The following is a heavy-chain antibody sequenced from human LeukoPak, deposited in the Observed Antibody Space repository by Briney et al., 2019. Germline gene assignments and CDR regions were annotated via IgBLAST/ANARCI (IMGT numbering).Heavy chain of an antibody. V-gene: IGHV3-9*01. D-gene: IGHD4-17*01. Sequence: GRSLRLSCAASGFTFDDHAMHWVRQAPGKGLEWVSGISWNSGSIGYADSVKGRFTISRDNAKNSLYLQMNSLRAEDTALYYCAKDKSYGDYEGGFFDYWGQGTLVTVSS. CDR3: AKDKSYGDYEGGFFDY. CDR2: ISWNSGSI. J-gene: IGHJ4*02. CDR1: GFTFDDHA.